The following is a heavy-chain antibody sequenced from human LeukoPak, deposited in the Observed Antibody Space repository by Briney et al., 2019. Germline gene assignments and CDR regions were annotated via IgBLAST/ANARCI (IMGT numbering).Heavy chain of an antibody. J-gene: IGHJ4*02. CDR2: IIPIFGTA. CDR3: ATNPHRATVTTLDY. V-gene: IGHV1-69*05. Sequence: ASVKVSCKASGGTFSSYAISWVRQAPGQGLEWMGGIIPIFGTANYAQKFQGRVTITTDESTSTAYMGLSSLRSEDTAVYYCATNPHRATVTTLDYWGQGTLVTVSS. CDR1: GGTFSSYA. D-gene: IGHD4-17*01.